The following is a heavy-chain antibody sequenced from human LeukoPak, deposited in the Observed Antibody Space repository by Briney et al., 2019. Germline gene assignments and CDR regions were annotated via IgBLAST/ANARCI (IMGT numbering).Heavy chain of an antibody. Sequence: ASVKIACKSFGFTFTNYLLHWVRQAPGRGLEWVGRIAPSVDTTNYAQKFRGRVTMTRDTSTSTVYMELSSLRSDDTAIYYCVREESGGYFDYWGQGTLVTVSS. J-gene: IGHJ4*02. CDR2: IAPSVDTT. CDR1: GFTFTNYL. CDR3: VREESGGYFDY. D-gene: IGHD2-8*02. V-gene: IGHV1-46*01.